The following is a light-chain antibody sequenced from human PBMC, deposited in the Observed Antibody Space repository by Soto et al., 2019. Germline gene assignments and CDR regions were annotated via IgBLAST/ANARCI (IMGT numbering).Light chain of an antibody. CDR1: SSDVGAYDY. J-gene: IGLJ1*01. CDR2: DVS. CDR3: RSYTSSSTYV. V-gene: IGLV2-14*01. Sequence: QSVLTQPASVSGSPGQSIAIACTGTSSDVGAYDYVSWYQQHPGKAPKVMIYDVSNRPSGVSNRFSGSKSGNTASLTISVLQAEDEADYYCRSYTSSSTYVFGTGTKVTVL.